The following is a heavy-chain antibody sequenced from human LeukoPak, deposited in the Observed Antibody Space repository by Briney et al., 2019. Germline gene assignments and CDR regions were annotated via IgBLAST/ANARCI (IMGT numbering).Heavy chain of an antibody. D-gene: IGHD2-8*01. V-gene: IGHV4-34*01. Sequence: PSETLSLTCTVSGGSISSYYWSWIRQPPGKGLEWIGEINHSGSTNYNPSLKSRVTISVDTSKNQFSLKLSSVTAADTAVYYCARVIHCTNFAGPWGCWFDPWGQGTLVTVSS. CDR2: INHSGST. CDR3: ARVIHCTNFAGPWGCWFDP. CDR1: GGSISSYY. J-gene: IGHJ5*02.